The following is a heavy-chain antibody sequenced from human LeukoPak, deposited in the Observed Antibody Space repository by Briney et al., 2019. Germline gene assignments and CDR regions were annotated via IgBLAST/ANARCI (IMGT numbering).Heavy chain of an antibody. CDR1: GFTFSSYN. CDR2: ISSSSTSK. Sequence: GGPLRLSCAASGFTFSSYNMNWVRQAPGKGLEWVSYISSSSTSKYYADSVKGRFTISRDNAKNSLFLQMSSLRAEDTAVYYCARDYYYGSGSFDFWGQGTLVIVSS. V-gene: IGHV3-48*01. J-gene: IGHJ4*02. CDR3: ARDYYYGSGSFDF. D-gene: IGHD3-10*01.